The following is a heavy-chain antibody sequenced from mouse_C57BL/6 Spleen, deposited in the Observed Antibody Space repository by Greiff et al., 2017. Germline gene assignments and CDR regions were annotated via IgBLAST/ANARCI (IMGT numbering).Heavy chain of an antibody. Sequence: QVQLQQPGAELVKPGASVKLSCKASGYTFTSYWMHWVKQRPGQGLEWIGMIPPNSGSTNYNEKFKSKATLTVDKSSSPAYMQLSSLTSEDSAVYYCARGGLLRSLDYAMDYWGQGTSVTVSS. D-gene: IGHD1-1*01. CDR1: GYTFTSYW. CDR3: ARGGLLRSLDYAMDY. CDR2: IPPNSGST. V-gene: IGHV1-64*01. J-gene: IGHJ4*01.